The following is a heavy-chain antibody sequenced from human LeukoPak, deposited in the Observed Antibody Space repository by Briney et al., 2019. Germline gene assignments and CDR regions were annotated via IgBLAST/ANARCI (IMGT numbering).Heavy chain of an antibody. J-gene: IGHJ4*02. V-gene: IGHV4-4*09. CDR1: GGSIGSYH. CDR3: ARHSGSSSGVFDY. D-gene: IGHD6-6*01. CDR2: IHISGSS. Sequence: SETLSLTCTVSGGSIGSYHWTWIRQPPGKGLEWNGNIHISGSSSYNPSLKSRVTISLDTSKSQFSLKLSSVTAADTAVYYCARHSGSSSGVFDYWGQGTLVTVSS.